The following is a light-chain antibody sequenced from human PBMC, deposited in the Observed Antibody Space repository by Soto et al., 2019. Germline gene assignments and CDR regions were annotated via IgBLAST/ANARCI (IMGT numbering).Light chain of an antibody. CDR3: QVWDSSSDHAV. J-gene: IGLJ7*01. Sequence: SYELTQPPSVSVAPGKTARITCGGNNIGSKSVHWYQQKPGQAPVLVIYYDSDRPSGIPERFSGSNSGNKATLTISRVEAGDEADYYCQVWDSSSDHAVFGGGTQLTVL. CDR2: YDS. V-gene: IGLV3-21*04. CDR1: NIGSKS.